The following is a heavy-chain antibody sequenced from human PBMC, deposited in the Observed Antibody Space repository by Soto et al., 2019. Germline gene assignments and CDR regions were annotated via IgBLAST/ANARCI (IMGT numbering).Heavy chain of an antibody. J-gene: IGHJ3*02. D-gene: IGHD3-16*02. CDR3: ANVNTRKADYDYIWGSYRSDDAFDI. CDR1: GGTFSSYT. Sequence: QVQLVQSGAEVKKPGSSVKVSCKASGGTFSSYTISWVRQAPGQGLEWMGRIIPILGIANYAQKFQGRVTITADKSTSTAYMELSSLRSEDTAVYYCANVNTRKADYDYIWGSYRSDDAFDIWGQGTMVTVSS. CDR2: IIPILGIA. V-gene: IGHV1-69*02.